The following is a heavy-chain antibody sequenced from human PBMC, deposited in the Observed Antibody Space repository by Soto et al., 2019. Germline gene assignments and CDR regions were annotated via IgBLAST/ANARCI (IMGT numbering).Heavy chain of an antibody. V-gene: IGHV4-61*01. CDR3: ASTPRSTLWFGENDY. J-gene: IGHJ4*02. D-gene: IGHD3-10*01. CDR2: IYYSGST. CDR1: GVSVSSGTYY. Sequence: EHVSLTRTVSGVSVSSGTYYLSWIRQPLGKGLEWIGYIYYSGSTNYNPSLKSRVTISVDTCKNQFSLKLSSVTAVDTAVYYCASTPRSTLWFGENDYWGQGTLVTVFS.